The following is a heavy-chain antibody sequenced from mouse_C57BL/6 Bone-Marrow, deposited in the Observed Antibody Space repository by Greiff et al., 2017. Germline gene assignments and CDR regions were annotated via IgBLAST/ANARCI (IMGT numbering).Heavy chain of an antibody. Sequence: QVQLQQSGAELARPGASVKLSCKASGYTFTSYGISWVKQRTGQGLEWIGEIYPRSGNTYYNEKFKGKATLTADKSSSTAYMELRSLTSEDAAVYFCARWGYYFYWGQGTTLTVSS. CDR3: ARWGYYFY. D-gene: IGHD2-3*01. CDR2: IYPRSGNT. V-gene: IGHV1-81*01. J-gene: IGHJ2*01. CDR1: GYTFTSYG.